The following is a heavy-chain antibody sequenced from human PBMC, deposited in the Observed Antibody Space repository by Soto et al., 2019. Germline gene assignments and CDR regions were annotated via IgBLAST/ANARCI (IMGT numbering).Heavy chain of an antibody. V-gene: IGHV3-21*01. J-gene: IGHJ4*02. D-gene: IGHD3-22*01. CDR2: ISSSSSYI. CDR1: GFTFSSYS. Sequence: GGSLRLSCAASGFTFSSYSMNWVRQAPGKGLEWVSSISSSSSYIYYADSVKGRFTISRDNAKNSLYLKMNSLRAEDTAVYYCARAGPYYYDSSGSFDYWGQGTLVTVSS. CDR3: ARAGPYYYDSSGSFDY.